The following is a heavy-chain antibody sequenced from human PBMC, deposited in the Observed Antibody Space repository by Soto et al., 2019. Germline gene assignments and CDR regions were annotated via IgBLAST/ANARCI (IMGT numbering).Heavy chain of an antibody. CDR1: GDSLSTYY. J-gene: IGHJ6*01. CDR2: IYYSGAT. Sequence: SLTCTVSGDSLSTYYWTWIRQPPGRRLEWIGYIYYSGATDYNPSLEGRVTISVDTSKNQFSLNLRSVTAADTAVYYCAREFTMVRGESYYGMDVWGQGTTVSVSS. D-gene: IGHD3-10*01. V-gene: IGHV4-59*12. CDR3: AREFTMVRGESYYGMDV.